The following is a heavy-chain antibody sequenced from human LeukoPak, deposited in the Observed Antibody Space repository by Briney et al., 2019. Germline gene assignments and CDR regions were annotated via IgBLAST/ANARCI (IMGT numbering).Heavy chain of an antibody. J-gene: IGHJ3*02. CDR3: AKEVVSYCSSTSCYSDAFDI. D-gene: IGHD2-2*02. CDR1: GGSISSGSYS. Sequence: SGTLSLTCTVSGGSISSGSYSWSWIRQPAGKGLEWIGRIYTSGSTNYNPSLKSRVTISVDTSKNQFSLKPTSVTAADTAVYYCAKEVVSYCSSTSCYSDAFDIWGQGTMVTVSS. CDR2: IYTSGST. V-gene: IGHV4-61*02.